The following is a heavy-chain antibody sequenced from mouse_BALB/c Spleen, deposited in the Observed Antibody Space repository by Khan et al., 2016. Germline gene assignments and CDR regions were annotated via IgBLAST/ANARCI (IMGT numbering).Heavy chain of an antibody. CDR1: GDSITSGY. CDR2: LCYSGST. D-gene: IGHD1-1*01. J-gene: IGHJ4*01. V-gene: IGHV3-8*02. CDR3: GRDDYGSIRYYYAMDY. Sequence: EVQLQESGPSLVQPSRTLSLTCSVTGDSITSGYWNWIRKFPGNKLEYMGYLCYSGSTYYNPSLKSRISITRDTSRNPSYLQLTSVTTEDKATCYCGRDDYGSIRYYYAMDYWGQGTSVTVST.